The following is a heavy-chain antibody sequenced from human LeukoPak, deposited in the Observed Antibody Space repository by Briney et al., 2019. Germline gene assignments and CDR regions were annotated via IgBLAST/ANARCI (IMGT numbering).Heavy chain of an antibody. CDR1: GFTVSSNY. V-gene: IGHV3-53*01. CDR3: ARVTYYDSLYYFDY. D-gene: IGHD5-12*01. Sequence: PGGSLRLSCAASGFTVSSNYMSWVRQAPGKGLEWVSVTNSGGSTYYADSVKGRFTISRDNAKNSLYLQMNSLRAEDTALYYCARVTYYDSLYYFDYWGQGTLVTVSS. CDR2: TNSGGST. J-gene: IGHJ4*02.